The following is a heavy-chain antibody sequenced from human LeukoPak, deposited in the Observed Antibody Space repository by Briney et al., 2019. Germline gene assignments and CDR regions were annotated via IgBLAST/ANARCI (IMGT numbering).Heavy chain of an antibody. CDR2: ISSGSSYI. Sequence: PGGSLRLSCAASGFTFSSYSMNWVRQAPGKGLEWVSPISSGSSYIYYADSVKGRFTISRDNAKNSLYLQMNSLRAEDTAVYYCAREPPYSSGFDYWGQGTLVTVSS. J-gene: IGHJ4*02. CDR1: GFTFSSYS. D-gene: IGHD6-19*01. CDR3: AREPPYSSGFDY. V-gene: IGHV3-21*01.